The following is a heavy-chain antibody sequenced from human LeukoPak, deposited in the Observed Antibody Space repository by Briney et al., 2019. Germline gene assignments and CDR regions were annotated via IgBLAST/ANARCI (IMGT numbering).Heavy chain of an antibody. V-gene: IGHV4-34*01. CDR1: GGSFSGYY. CDR2: INHSGST. D-gene: IGHD2-2*03. J-gene: IGHJ5*02. CDR3: ARGSXPGYCSSTSCRXNWFDP. Sequence: SETLSLTCAVYGGSFSGYYWSWIRQPPGKGLEWIGEINHSGSTNYNPSLKSRVTISVDTSKNQFSLKLSSVTAADTAVYYCARGSXPGYCSSTSCRXNWFDPWGXGTLXTVS.